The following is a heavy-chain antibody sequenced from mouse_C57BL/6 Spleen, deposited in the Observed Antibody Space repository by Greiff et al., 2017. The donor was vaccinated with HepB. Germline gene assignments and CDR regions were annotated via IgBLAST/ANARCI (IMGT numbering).Heavy chain of an antibody. V-gene: IGHV5-17*01. J-gene: IGHJ4*01. CDR3: ARRGDITTVVANYAMDY. CDR1: GFTFSDYG. D-gene: IGHD1-1*01. CDR2: ISSGSSTI. Sequence: EVKVVESGGGLVKPGGSLKLSCAASGFTFSDYGMHWVRQAPEKGLEWVVYISSGSSTIYYADTVKGRFTISRDNAKNTLFLQMTSLRSEDTAMYYCARRGDITTVVANYAMDYWGQGTSVTVSS.